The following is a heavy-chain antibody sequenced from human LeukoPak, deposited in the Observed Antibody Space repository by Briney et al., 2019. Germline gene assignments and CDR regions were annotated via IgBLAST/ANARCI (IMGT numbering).Heavy chain of an antibody. J-gene: IGHJ4*02. V-gene: IGHV3-20*04. Sequence: GGSLRLSCAASGFSFDDYGMSWVRQAPGKGLEWVSGINWNGGSTGYADSVKGRFTISRDNAKNSLYLQMNSLRAEDTALYYRARDSDQLYYFDYWGQGTLVTVSS. CDR1: GFSFDDYG. D-gene: IGHD2-2*01. CDR3: ARDSDQLYYFDY. CDR2: INWNGGST.